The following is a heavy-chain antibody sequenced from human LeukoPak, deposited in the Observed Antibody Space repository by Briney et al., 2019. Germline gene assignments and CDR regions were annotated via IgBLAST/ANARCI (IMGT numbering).Heavy chain of an antibody. CDR3: ARGPFVVPPDTPWRHYYQFYMDV. J-gene: IGHJ6*03. V-gene: IGHV3-11*04. Sequence: GGSLRLSCAVSGFKFSDYYMNWIRQPLGKGLEWVSHIAGSGTTIKYADSVKGRFTISRDDANNSLYLQMNSLRAEDTALYYCARGPFVVPPDTPWRHYYQFYMDVWGKGTTVTVSS. D-gene: IGHD2-21*01. CDR1: GFKFSDYY. CDR2: IAGSGTTI.